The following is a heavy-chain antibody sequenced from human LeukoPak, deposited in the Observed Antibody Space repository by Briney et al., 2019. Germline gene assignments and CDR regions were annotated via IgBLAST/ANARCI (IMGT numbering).Heavy chain of an antibody. D-gene: IGHD3-10*01. J-gene: IGHJ4*02. CDR1: EFSFSDHW. V-gene: IGHV3-7*01. Sequence: GGSLILSCAASEFSFSDHWMTWVRQAPGKGLEWVADIKKDGSEKNELDSVKGRFTISRDNARNSLYLQINSLRVEYTAVYYCARGPAYGARTDYLDYWGQGTLVTVSS. CDR2: IKKDGSEK. CDR3: ARGPAYGARTDYLDY.